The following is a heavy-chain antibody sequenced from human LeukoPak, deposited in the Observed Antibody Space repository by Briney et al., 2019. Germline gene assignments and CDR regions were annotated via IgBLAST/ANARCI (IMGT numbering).Heavy chain of an antibody. CDR1: GGTFSSYA. J-gene: IGHJ4*02. Sequence: SVKVSCKASGGTFSSYAISWVRQAPGQGLEWMGRIIPILGIANYAQKFQGRVTITVDESTSTAYMELSSLRSEDTAVYYCARGPPRRFLEWFAARGELVYWGQGTLVTVSS. CDR3: ARGPPRRFLEWFAARGELVY. D-gene: IGHD3-3*01. CDR2: IIPILGIA. V-gene: IGHV1-69*04.